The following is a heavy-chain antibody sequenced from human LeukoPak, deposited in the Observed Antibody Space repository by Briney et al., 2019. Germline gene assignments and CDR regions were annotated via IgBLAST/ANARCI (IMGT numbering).Heavy chain of an antibody. CDR3: ARAQTTVTTYYYYYYMDV. CDR1: GSTFTAYY. Sequence: KVSCKASGSTFTAYYMHWMRQAPGQGLEWMGGIIPIFGTANYAQKFQGRVTITADKSTSTAYMELSSLRSEDTAVYYCARAQTTVTTYYYYYYMDVWGKGTTVTVSS. V-gene: IGHV1-69*06. CDR2: IIPIFGTA. D-gene: IGHD4-17*01. J-gene: IGHJ6*03.